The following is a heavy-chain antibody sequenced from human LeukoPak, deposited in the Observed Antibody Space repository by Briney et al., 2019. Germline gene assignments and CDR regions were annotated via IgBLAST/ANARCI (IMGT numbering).Heavy chain of an antibody. CDR2: FGPEDGET. J-gene: IGHJ1*01. CDR3: ATVEGGYSYGSFQH. V-gene: IGHV1-24*01. CDR1: GYTLTELS. Sequence: GASVKVSCKVSGYTLTELSMHWVRQAPGKGLEWMGGFGPEDGETIYAQKFQGRVTMTEDTSTDTAYMELSSLRSEDTAVYYCATVEGGYSYGSFQHWGQGTLVTVSS. D-gene: IGHD5-18*01.